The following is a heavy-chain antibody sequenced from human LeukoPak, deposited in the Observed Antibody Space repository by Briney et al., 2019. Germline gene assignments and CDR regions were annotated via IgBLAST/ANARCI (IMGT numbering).Heavy chain of an antibody. Sequence: GGSLRLSCAASGFTFSSYEMNWVRQAPGKGLEWVSYISSSGSTIYYADSVKGRFTISRDNAKNTVYLQMNSLRAEDTAVYYCARLGGGSGVDAFDIWGQGTMVTVSS. CDR3: ARLGGGSGVDAFDI. CDR1: GFTFSSYE. J-gene: IGHJ3*02. V-gene: IGHV3-48*03. D-gene: IGHD5-24*01. CDR2: ISSSGSTI.